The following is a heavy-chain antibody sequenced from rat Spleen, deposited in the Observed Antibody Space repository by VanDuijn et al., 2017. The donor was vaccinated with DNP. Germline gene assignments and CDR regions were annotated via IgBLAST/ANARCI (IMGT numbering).Heavy chain of an antibody. D-gene: IGHD1-4*01. CDR3: ARQGITPFAY. Sequence: EVQLVESGGGPVQPGRSLKLSCVASGFIFSNYWMTWIRQAPGKGLEWVASISNTGDNTYYSDSVKGRFSLSRDNAKSTLYLQMDSLRSEDTATYYCARQGITPFAYWGQGTLVTVSS. J-gene: IGHJ3*01. V-gene: IGHV5-31*01. CDR2: ISNTGDNT. CDR1: GFIFSNYW.